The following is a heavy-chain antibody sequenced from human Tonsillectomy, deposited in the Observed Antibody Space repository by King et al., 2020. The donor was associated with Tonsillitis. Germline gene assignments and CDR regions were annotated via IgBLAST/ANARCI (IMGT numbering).Heavy chain of an antibody. CDR2: VFYTGSA. Sequence: VQLQESGPGLVKPSETLSLTCSVSGGSIGSDFWSWIRPPPGKGLEWIGYVFYTGSANYNPSLKGRVTISVDTSKNQFSMKLTSVTAADTAVYYCARGVTATGYFDHWGQGTLVTVSS. CDR1: GGSIGSDF. V-gene: IGHV4-59*08. J-gene: IGHJ4*02. D-gene: IGHD6-13*01. CDR3: ARGVTATGYFDH.